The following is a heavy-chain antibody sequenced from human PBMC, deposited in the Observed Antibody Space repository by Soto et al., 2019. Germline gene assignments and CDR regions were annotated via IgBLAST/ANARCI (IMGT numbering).Heavy chain of an antibody. CDR3: AKEYCGGHCSSDYFDY. D-gene: IGHD2-21*01. CDR1: GFTFSSYG. V-gene: IGHV3-30*18. Sequence: GGSLRLSCAASGFTFSSYGMHWVRQAPGKGLEWVAVISRDGSVRYYADSVKGRFTISRDNSKNTLYLQVNNLRAEDTAVYYCAKEYCGGHCSSDYFDYWGQGTLVTVSS. CDR2: ISRDGSVR. J-gene: IGHJ4*02.